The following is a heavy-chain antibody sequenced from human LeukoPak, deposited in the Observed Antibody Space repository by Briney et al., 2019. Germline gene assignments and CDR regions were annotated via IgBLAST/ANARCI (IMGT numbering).Heavy chain of an antibody. CDR1: GFTLSSYW. CDR3: ARDYSYSSSWDYYYYGMDV. J-gene: IGHJ6*02. V-gene: IGHV3-7*01. D-gene: IGHD6-13*01. Sequence: GGSLRLSCAASGFTLSSYWMSWVRQAPGKGLEWVANIKQDGSEKYYVDSVKGRFTISRDNAKNSLYLQMNSLRAEDTAVYYCARDYSYSSSWDYYYYGMDVWGQGTTVTVSS. CDR2: IKQDGSEK.